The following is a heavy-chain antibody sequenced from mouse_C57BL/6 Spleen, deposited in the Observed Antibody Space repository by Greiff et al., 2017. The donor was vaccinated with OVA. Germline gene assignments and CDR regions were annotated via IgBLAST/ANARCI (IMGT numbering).Heavy chain of an antibody. Sequence: VQLQQPGAELVMPGASVKLSCKASGYTFTSYWMHWVKQRPGQGLEWIGEIDPSDSYTNYNQKFKGKSTLTVDKSSSTAYMQLSSLTSEDSAVYYCARQGYGSSYRYYFDYWGQGTTLTVSS. CDR2: IDPSDSYT. V-gene: IGHV1-69*01. CDR3: ARQGYGSSYRYYFDY. D-gene: IGHD1-1*01. CDR1: GYTFTSYW. J-gene: IGHJ2*01.